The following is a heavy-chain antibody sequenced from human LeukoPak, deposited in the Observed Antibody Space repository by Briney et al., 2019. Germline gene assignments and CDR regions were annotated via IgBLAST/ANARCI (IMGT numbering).Heavy chain of an antibody. J-gene: IGHJ4*02. V-gene: IGHV3-49*03. CDR1: GFTFGDYA. CDR3: TSPLLWFGELSYYFDY. D-gene: IGHD3-10*01. CDR2: IRSKAYGGTT. Sequence: PGGSLRLSCTACGFTFGDYAMSWFRQAPGKGLEWVGFIRSKAYGGTTEYAASVKGRFTISRDDSKSIAYLQMNSLKTEDTAVYYCTSPLLWFGELSYYFDYWGQGTLVTVSA.